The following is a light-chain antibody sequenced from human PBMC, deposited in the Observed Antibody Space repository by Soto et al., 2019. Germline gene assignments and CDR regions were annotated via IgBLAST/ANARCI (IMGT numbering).Light chain of an antibody. V-gene: IGLV1-44*01. J-gene: IGLJ1*01. CDR2: SNN. CDR3: ASWDDTLNDYV. Sequence: QSALTQPPSASGTPGQTVTISCSGSYSKVGANPVSWYQQVPGRAPQLLIYSNNQRPAGVPGRFSGSRSDTSASLSISGLQSADEVDYYCASWDDTLNDYVFGTGTKVTVL. CDR1: YSKVGANP.